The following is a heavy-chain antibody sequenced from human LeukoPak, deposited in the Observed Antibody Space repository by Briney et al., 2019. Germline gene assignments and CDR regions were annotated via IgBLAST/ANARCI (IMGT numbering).Heavy chain of an antibody. CDR3: AKDRKDYSNYIDY. J-gene: IGHJ4*02. V-gene: IGHV3-23*01. CDR1: GFTFSSYA. CDR2: ISGSGGST. D-gene: IGHD4-11*01. Sequence: GGSLRLSCAASGFTFSSYAMSWVRQAPGKGLEWVSAISGSGGSTYYADSVKGRFTISRDNSKNTLYLQMNSLRAEDTAIYYCAKDRKDYSNYIDYWGQGTLVTVSS.